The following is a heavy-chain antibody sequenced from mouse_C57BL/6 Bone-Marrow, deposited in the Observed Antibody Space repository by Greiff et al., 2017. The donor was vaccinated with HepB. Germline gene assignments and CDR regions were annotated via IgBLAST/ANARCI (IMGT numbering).Heavy chain of an antibody. Sequence: EVKVVQSGGDLVKPGGSLKLSCAASGFTFTSYGMSWVRQTPDKRLEWVATISSGGSYTYYPDSVKGRCTISRDNAKNTLYLQMSSLKSEDTAMYYCARTAYWGQGTLVTVSA. V-gene: IGHV5-6*01. CDR3: ARTAY. J-gene: IGHJ3*01. CDR1: GFTFTSYG. CDR2: ISSGGSYT.